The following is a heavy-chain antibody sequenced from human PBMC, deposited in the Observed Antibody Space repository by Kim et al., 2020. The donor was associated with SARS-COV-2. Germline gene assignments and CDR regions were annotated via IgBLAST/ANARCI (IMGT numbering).Heavy chain of an antibody. J-gene: IGHJ4*02. CDR1: GGSISSGDYY. V-gene: IGHV4-31*03. Sequence: SETLSLTCTVSGGSISSGDYYWSWIRQHPGKGLEWIGYIYYSGSTYYNPSLKSRVTISVDTSKNQFSLKLSSVTAADTAVYYCAAGTKVRAYSGNGQTFDYWGQGTLVTVSS. CDR3: AAGTKVRAYSGNGQTFDY. CDR2: IYYSGST. D-gene: IGHD5-12*01.